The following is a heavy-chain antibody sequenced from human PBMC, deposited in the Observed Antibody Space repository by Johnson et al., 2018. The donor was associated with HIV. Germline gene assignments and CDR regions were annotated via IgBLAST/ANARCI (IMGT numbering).Heavy chain of an antibody. J-gene: IGHJ3*02. V-gene: IGHV3-74*02. CDR3: AKGPNLDPLPFDI. CDR1: GITFSDYY. Sequence: MLLVESGGGLVKPGGSLRLSCAASGITFSDYYMSWIRQAPGKGLVWVSRSNSDGSSTSYADSVKGRFTISRDKAKNTLYLQMKSLRAEDTAVYYCAKGPNLDPLPFDIWGQGTMVTVSS. CDR2: SNSDGSST. D-gene: IGHD1-14*01.